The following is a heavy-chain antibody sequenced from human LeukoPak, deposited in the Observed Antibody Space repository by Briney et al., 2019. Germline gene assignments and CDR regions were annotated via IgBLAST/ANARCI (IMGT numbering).Heavy chain of an antibody. D-gene: IGHD6-6*01. J-gene: IGHJ4*02. CDR1: GFTFSSYA. V-gene: IGHV3-23*01. CDR2: ISGSGGST. Sequence: GGSLRLSCAASGFTFSSYAMSWVRQAPGKGLEGVSAISGSGGSTYYADSVKGRFTISRDNSKNTLYLQMNSLRAEDTAVYYCAKVPARRVHTSYFDYWGQGTLVTVSS. CDR3: AKVPARRVHTSYFDY.